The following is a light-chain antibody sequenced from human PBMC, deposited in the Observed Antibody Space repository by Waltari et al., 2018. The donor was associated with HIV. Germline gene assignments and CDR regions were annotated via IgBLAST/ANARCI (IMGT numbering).Light chain of an antibody. CDR2: EVS. J-gene: IGLJ1*01. V-gene: IGLV2-8*01. Sequence: QSALTQPPSASGSPGQSVTISCTGTSSDVGGYNYVSWYHQHPGKAPKLMIYEVSKLPSVVPDRFSGSNSGNTASLTVSGLQAEDEADYYCSSYAGSNNYVFGTGTKVTVL. CDR3: SSYAGSNNYV. CDR1: SSDVGGYNY.